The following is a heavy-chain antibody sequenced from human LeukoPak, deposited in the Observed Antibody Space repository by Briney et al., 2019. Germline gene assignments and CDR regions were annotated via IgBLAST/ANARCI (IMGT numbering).Heavy chain of an antibody. V-gene: IGHV3-23*01. Sequence: GGSLRLSCEASGFTFNKFAMSWVRQAPGKGPEWVSAIGSSGATTFYADSVKGRFTISRDNSKNTLYLQMNSLRAEDTAVYYCAKYMSSGYWGQGTLVTVSS. D-gene: IGHD6-19*01. CDR1: GFTFNKFA. CDR2: IGSSGATT. J-gene: IGHJ4*02. CDR3: AKYMSSGY.